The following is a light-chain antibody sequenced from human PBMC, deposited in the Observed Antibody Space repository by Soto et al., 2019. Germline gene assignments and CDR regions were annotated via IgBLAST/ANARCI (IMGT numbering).Light chain of an antibody. V-gene: IGLV1-44*01. CDR1: SSNIGGNT. Sequence: QSVLTQPPSASGTPGQRVTISCSGSSSNIGGNTVNWYQQLPGTAPKLLIYSNNQRPSGVPDRFSGSNSGTSASLAISGLQSEDEADYYCAAWDDSLNGLYVFGTGTKVTVL. J-gene: IGLJ1*01. CDR2: SNN. CDR3: AAWDDSLNGLYV.